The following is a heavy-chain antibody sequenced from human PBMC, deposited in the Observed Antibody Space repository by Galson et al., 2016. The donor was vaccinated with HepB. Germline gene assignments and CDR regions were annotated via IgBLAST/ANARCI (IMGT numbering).Heavy chain of an antibody. CDR3: ASNRGGGSYFDS. CDR1: SVSINSKNW. J-gene: IGHJ4*02. CDR2: TSHSGNT. D-gene: IGHD3-16*01. V-gene: IGHV4-4*02. Sequence: ETLSLTCAVSSVSINSKNWWSWVRQPPGKGLEWIGETSHSGNTNYSPSLKSRVTISLDKSKNQFSLNLKYMTAADTAVYYCASNRGGGSYFDSWGQGILVTVSS.